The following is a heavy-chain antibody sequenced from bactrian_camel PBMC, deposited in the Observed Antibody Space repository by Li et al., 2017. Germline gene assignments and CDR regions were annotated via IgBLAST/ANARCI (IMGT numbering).Heavy chain of an antibody. Sequence: HVQLVESGGDSVQAGGSLRLSCVTSLNPDSRYCLGWIRQVPGKEREGVAGIYVGDTNTYYADSVKGRFTIALDNAENTVFLQMDSLKPEDTAMYFCATDPRPSVAGCIATLLEFEYLYWGQGTQVTVS. CDR2: IYVGDTNT. CDR3: ATDPRPSVAGCIATLLEFEYLY. V-gene: IGHV3S1*01. J-gene: IGHJ4*01. CDR1: LNPDSRYC. D-gene: IGHD4*01.